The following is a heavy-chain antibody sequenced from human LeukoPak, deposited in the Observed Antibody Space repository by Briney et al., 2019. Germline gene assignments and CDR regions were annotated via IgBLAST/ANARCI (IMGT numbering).Heavy chain of an antibody. CDR1: GYIFTSYA. D-gene: IGHD2-2*02. CDR3: ARVVVPAAIRGYYYYGMDV. V-gene: IGHV7-4-1*02. Sequence: ASVKVSCKASGYIFTSYAMNWVRQAPGQGLEWMGWINTNTGNPTYAQGFTGRFVFSLDTSVSTAYLQISSLKAEDTAVYYCARVVVPAAIRGYYYYGMDVWGQGTTVTVSS. CDR2: INTNTGNP. J-gene: IGHJ6*02.